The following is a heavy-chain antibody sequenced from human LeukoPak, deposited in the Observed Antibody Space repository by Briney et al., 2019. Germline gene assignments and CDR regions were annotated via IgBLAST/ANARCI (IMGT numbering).Heavy chain of an antibody. CDR3: ARTRVDTTTFDYFDY. V-gene: IGHV3-53*01. J-gene: IGHJ4*02. D-gene: IGHD4-11*01. Sequence: GGSLRLSCVVSGFTVSTNFMSWVRQAPGERLEWVPVIYSGGSTYYADSVKGRFSISRDNSKNTLYLQMNGLRAEDTAVYYCARTRVDTTTFDYFDYWGQGTLVTVSS. CDR2: IYSGGST. CDR1: GFTVSTNF.